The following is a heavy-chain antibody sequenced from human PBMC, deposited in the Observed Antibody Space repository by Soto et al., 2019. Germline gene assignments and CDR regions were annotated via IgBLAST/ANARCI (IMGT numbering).Heavy chain of an antibody. D-gene: IGHD2-15*01. CDR2: ISYDGSNK. CDR3: AKDLAGYCSGGSCPLWFDP. J-gene: IGHJ5*02. Sequence: GGSLRLSCAASGFTFSSYGMHWVRQAPGKGLEWVAVISYDGSNKYYADSVKGRFTISRDNSKNTLYLQMNSLRAEDTAVYYCAKDLAGYCSGGSCPLWFDPWGQGTLVTVS. V-gene: IGHV3-30*18. CDR1: GFTFSSYG.